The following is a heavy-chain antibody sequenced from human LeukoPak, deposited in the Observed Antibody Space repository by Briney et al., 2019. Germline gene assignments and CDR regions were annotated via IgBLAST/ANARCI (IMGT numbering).Heavy chain of an antibody. V-gene: IGHV1-69*13. D-gene: IGHD5-18*01. Sequence: ASVKVSCKASGGTFSSYAISWVRQAPGQGLEWMGGIIPIFGTANYAQKFQGRVTITADESTSTAYMELSSLRSEDTAVYYCARARSRKTQLSDAFDIWGQGTMVTVSS. CDR3: ARARSRKTQLSDAFDI. CDR2: IIPIFGTA. CDR1: GGTFSSYA. J-gene: IGHJ3*02.